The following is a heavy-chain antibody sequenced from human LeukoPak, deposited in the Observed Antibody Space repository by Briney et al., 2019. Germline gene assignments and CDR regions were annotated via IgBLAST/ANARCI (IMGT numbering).Heavy chain of an antibody. D-gene: IGHD2-2*01. CDR1: GASFSNDY. CDR3: ASERGIVVPASFHYFDY. V-gene: IGHV4-59*01. J-gene: IGHJ4*02. CDR2: IYHNGRT. Sequence: PSETLSLTCTVSGASFSNDYWSWVRQAPGKGLEWIGYIYHNGRTNYSPSLKSRITMSIDTSQNQFSLKLTSVTAADTAVYYCASERGIVVPASFHYFDYWGQGTLVTVSS.